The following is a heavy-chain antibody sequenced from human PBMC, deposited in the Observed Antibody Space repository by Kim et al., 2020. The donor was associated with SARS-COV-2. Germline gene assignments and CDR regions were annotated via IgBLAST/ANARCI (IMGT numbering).Heavy chain of an antibody. J-gene: IGHJ6*02. V-gene: IGHV1-24*01. CDR1: GYTLTELS. D-gene: IGHD6-13*01. CDR2: FDPEDGET. CDR3: ATDPFFSNSSSWYLADYYYGMDV. Sequence: ASVKVSCKVSGYTLTELSMHWVRQAPGKGLEWMGGFDPEDGETIYAQKFQGRVTMTEDTSTDTAYMELSSLRSEDTAVYYCATDPFFSNSSSWYLADYYYGMDVWGQGTTVTVSS.